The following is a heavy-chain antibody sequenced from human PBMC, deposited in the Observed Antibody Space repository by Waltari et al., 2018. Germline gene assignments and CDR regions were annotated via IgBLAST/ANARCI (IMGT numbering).Heavy chain of an antibody. CDR2: NYNDCTT. J-gene: IGHJ4*02. Sequence: EVQRVESGGGSIQPVGSLRLSCRASGCTFSSNFMSWVRQAPGKGLELVSINYNDCTTYYGDSVKGRFTIYRDNSKSTMYLQMNTLRTEDTAVYYCATGRYRFFDYWGQGTLVTVSS. CDR1: GCTFSSNF. V-gene: IGHV3-53*01. CDR3: ATGRYRFFDY. D-gene: IGHD1-26*01.